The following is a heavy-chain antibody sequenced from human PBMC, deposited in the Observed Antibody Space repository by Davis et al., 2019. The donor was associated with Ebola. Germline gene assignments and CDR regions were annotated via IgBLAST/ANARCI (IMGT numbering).Heavy chain of an antibody. D-gene: IGHD3-16*01. Sequence: ASVKVSCKASGYIFTDYYIHWVRQAPGQGLEWMGWIDPKSGGGNYAPRFQGRVTMTTDTSISTAYMDLSSLRSDDTAVFYCMRELHGGEFNYWGQGTLVTVSS. CDR1: GYIFTDYY. V-gene: IGHV1-2*02. J-gene: IGHJ4*02. CDR3: MRELHGGEFNY. CDR2: IDPKSGGG.